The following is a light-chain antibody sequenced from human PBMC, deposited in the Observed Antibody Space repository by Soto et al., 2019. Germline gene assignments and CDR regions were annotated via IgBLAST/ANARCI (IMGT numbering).Light chain of an antibody. V-gene: IGKV1-9*01. J-gene: IGKJ4*01. CDR2: GAS. CDR3: QHHDSYPLT. Sequence: DIQLTQSPSFLSASVGDRVTISCRASQGINNYLAWYQQQPGKAPKLLIYGASTLQGGVPSRFSGSGSGTEFTLTITTLQTEDFATYYCQHHDSYPLTFGGGTKVEIK. CDR1: QGINNY.